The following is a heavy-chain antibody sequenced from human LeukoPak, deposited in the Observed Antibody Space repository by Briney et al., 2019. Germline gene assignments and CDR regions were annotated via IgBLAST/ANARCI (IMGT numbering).Heavy chain of an antibody. D-gene: IGHD3/OR15-3a*01. CDR2: ISSSSSYM. CDR1: GFTLSKYG. V-gene: IGHV3-21*01. J-gene: IGHJ6*02. Sequence: GGSLRLSCSAAGFTLSKYGMQWVRQAPGKGLEWVSWISSSSSYMYYADSVKGRFTISRDNAKNSLYLQMNRLRADDTAVYCCAKHAGGYYFGFYGWGQGTTVTVSS. CDR3: AKHAGGYYFGFYG.